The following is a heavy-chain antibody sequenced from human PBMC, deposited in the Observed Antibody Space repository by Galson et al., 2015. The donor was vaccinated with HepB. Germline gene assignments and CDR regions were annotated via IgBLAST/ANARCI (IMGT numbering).Heavy chain of an antibody. J-gene: IGHJ3*02. V-gene: IGHV3-23*01. D-gene: IGHD3-9*01. Sequence: SLRLSCAASGFTFSSYAMSWVRQAPGKELEWVSAISGSGGSTYYADSVKGRFTISRDNSKNTLYLQMNSLRAEDTAVYYCARSTGYYLDAFDIWGQGTMVTVSS. CDR1: GFTFSSYA. CDR3: ARSTGYYLDAFDI. CDR2: ISGSGGST.